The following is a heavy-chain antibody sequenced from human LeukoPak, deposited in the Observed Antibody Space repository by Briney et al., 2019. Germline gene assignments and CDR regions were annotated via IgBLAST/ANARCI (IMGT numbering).Heavy chain of an antibody. D-gene: IGHD3-10*01. Sequence: GGSLRLSCTASGFTFSDYAMSWVRQAPGKGLEWVSGITGGADITYDASSVKGRFTVSRDNSKNTLYLQMNSLRADDTAVYYCAKDGRSTYFYYHTMDVWGQGTTVTVSS. CDR1: GFTFSDYA. CDR3: AKDGRSTYFYYHTMDV. CDR2: ITGGADIT. V-gene: IGHV3-23*01. J-gene: IGHJ6*02.